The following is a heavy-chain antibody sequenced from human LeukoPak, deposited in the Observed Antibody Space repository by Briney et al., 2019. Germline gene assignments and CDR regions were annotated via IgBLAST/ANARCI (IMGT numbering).Heavy chain of an antibody. D-gene: IGHD3-10*01. J-gene: IGHJ3*02. CDR3: ARISALLWPPGRGFDI. CDR2: INHSGST. Sequence: SETLSLTCAVFGGSFSGYSWSWIRQPPGKGLEWIGEINHSGSTNYNPSLKSRVTISADTSKNQFPLKLSSVTAADTAVYYCARISALLWPPGRGFDIWGQGTMVTVSS. V-gene: IGHV4-34*01. CDR1: GGSFSGYS.